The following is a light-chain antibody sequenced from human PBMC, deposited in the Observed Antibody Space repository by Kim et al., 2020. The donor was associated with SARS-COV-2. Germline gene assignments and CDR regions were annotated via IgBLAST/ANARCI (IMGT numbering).Light chain of an antibody. Sequence: ASVGDSVTITCRASQGIRSALAWYQQKPGKPPHLLIYDASNLQSGVPSRFSGSGSGTDFTLTISSLQPEDVATYYCQLFNNYPLTFGGGTKVDIK. CDR1: QGIRSA. CDR3: QLFNNYPLT. J-gene: IGKJ4*01. CDR2: DAS. V-gene: IGKV1D-13*01.